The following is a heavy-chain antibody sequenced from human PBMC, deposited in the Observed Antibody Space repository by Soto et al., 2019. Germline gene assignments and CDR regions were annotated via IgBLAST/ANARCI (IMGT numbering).Heavy chain of an antibody. CDR1: GFTFSSYS. Sequence: GGSLXXSXAXSGFTFSSYSMNWVRQAPGKGLEWVSYISSSSSTIYYADSVKGRFTISRDNAKNSLYLQMNSLRDEDTAVYFCARETYYYGSGSYYNVDYWGQGTLVTVSS. J-gene: IGHJ4*02. CDR2: ISSSSSTI. D-gene: IGHD3-10*01. CDR3: ARETYYYGSGSYYNVDY. V-gene: IGHV3-48*02.